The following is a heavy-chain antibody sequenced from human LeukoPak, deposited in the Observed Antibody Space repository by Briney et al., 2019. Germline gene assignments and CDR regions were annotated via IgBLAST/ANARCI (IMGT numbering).Heavy chain of an antibody. CDR1: GYTYTNYG. J-gene: IGHJ6*02. CDR3: ASEMYYGMAV. V-gene: IGHV1-18*01. CDR2: ISGYNGNT. Sequence: ASVKVSCKASGYTYTNYGISWVRQAPGQGLEWMGWISGYNGNTNYAQKLQGRVTMTTDTSTSTAYMELRSLRSDDTAVYYCASEMYYGMAVWGQGTTVTVSS.